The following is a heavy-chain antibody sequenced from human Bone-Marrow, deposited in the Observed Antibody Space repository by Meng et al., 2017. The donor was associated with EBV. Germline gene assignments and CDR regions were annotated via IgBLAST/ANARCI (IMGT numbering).Heavy chain of an antibody. J-gene: IGHJ4*02. D-gene: IGHD6-13*01. CDR2: INHSGST. V-gene: IGHV4-34*01. Sequence: QVQPQQWGAGLLKPSESLSLTCAVYGVSFSGYYWSWIRQPPGKGLEWIGEINHSGSTNYNPSLKSRVTISVDTSKNQFSLKLSSVTAADTAVYYCSLNHPNSSSGRGFGYWGQGTLVTVSS. CDR3: SLNHPNSSSGRGFGY. CDR1: GVSFSGYY.